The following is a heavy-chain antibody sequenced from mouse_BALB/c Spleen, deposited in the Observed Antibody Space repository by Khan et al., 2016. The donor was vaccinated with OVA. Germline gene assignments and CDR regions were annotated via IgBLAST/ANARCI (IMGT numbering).Heavy chain of an antibody. J-gene: IGHJ4*01. CDR2: IWGDGST. CDR1: GFSLSSYG. V-gene: IGHV2-3*01. D-gene: IGHD1-1*01. Sequence: QVQLQQSGPGLVAPSESLSITCTVSGFSLSSYGVNWVRQPPGKGLEWLGVIWGDGSTNYHSGLKSRLTINKDNSKSQVFLKLNSLQTYETATYXCAKFTPDYYSMDYWGQGTSVTVSS. CDR3: AKFTPDYYSMDY.